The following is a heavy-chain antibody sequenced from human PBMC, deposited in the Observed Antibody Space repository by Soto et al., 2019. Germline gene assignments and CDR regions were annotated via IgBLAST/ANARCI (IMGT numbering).Heavy chain of an antibody. CDR3: ARTYSSSWSPFDH. J-gene: IGHJ4*02. Sequence: QVQLQQWGAGLLKPSETLSLTCAVYGGSFSGYYWSWIRQPPGKGLEWIGEINQSGSTNYNPSLKSRGTISVDTSKNQVSLKLSSVTAADTAVYYCARTYSSSWSPFDHWGQGTLVTVSS. D-gene: IGHD6-13*01. CDR1: GGSFSGYY. CDR2: INQSGST. V-gene: IGHV4-34*01.